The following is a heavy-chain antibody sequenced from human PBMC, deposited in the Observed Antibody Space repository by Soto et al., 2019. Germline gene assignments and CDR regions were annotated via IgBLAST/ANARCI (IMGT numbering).Heavy chain of an antibody. J-gene: IGHJ4*02. CDR3: ARDCLRGCGSYPMLDY. V-gene: IGHV3-23*01. CDR1: GFTFRSYA. Sequence: EVQVLESGGGLVQPGGSLRLSCSASGFTFRSYAMSWVRQAPGKGLEWVSVIVDSGDITYYADSVKGRFTISRDNSKNTLYLQMNSLRAEDTAVYYCARDCLRGCGSYPMLDYWGQGTLVTVSS. D-gene: IGHD1-26*01. CDR2: IVDSGDIT.